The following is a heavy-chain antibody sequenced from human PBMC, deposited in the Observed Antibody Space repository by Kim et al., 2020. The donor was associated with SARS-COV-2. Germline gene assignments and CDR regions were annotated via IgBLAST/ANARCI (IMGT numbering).Heavy chain of an antibody. CDR2: ISYDGSNK. CDR3: ARPSVAGIQVDAFDI. J-gene: IGHJ3*02. D-gene: IGHD6-19*01. V-gene: IGHV3-30-3*01. CDR1: GFTFSSYA. Sequence: GGSLRLSCAASGFTFSSYAMHWVRQAPGKGLEWVAVISYDGSNKYYADSVKGRFTISRDNSKNTLYLQMNSLRAEDTAVYYCARPSVAGIQVDAFDIWGQGTMVTVSS.